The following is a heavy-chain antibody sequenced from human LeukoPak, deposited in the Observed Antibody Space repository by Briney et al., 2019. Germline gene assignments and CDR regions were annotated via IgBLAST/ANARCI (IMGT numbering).Heavy chain of an antibody. CDR3: ARGDYVGGTFNDAFDI. D-gene: IGHD3-16*01. CDR1: GYTFTSYY. J-gene: IGHJ3*02. CDR2: INPSGGST. Sequence: ASVKVSCKASGYTFTSYYMHWVRQAPGQGLEWMGIINPSGGSTSYAQKFQGRVTMTRDTSTSTVYMELSSLRSEDTAVYYCARGDYVGGTFNDAFDIWGQGTLVTVSS. V-gene: IGHV1-46*01.